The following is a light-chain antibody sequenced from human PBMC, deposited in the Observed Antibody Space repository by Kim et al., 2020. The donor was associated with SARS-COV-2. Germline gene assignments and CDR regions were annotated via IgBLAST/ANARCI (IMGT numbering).Light chain of an antibody. CDR1: HGFCSS. J-gene: IGKJ1*01. V-gene: IGKV3-11*01. CDR2: AAF. Sequence: SPGESAPLTCRARHGFCSSFASYPQTPGQAPRLLIYAAFSRATGIPARFSGSGSGTDFPLTISSLGPEDFALYYCQQRCNSPLTFGQGTKVDIK. CDR3: QQRCNSPLT.